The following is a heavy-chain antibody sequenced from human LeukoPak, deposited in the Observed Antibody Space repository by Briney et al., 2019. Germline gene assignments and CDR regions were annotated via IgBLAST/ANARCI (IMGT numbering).Heavy chain of an antibody. J-gene: IGHJ4*02. CDR3: ATMDDYGDSD. V-gene: IGHV3-30*03. D-gene: IGHD4-17*01. Sequence: GGSLRLSCAASGFTFSSYGMHWVRQAPGKGLEWVAVISYDGSNKYYADSVKGRFTISRDNSKNTLYLQMNSLRAEDTAVYYCATMDDYGDSDWGQGTLVTVSS. CDR1: GFTFSSYG. CDR2: ISYDGSNK.